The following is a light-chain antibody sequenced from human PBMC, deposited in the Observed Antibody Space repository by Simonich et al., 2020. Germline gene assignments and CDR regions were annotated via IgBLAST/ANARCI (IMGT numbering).Light chain of an antibody. J-gene: IGLJ2*01. Sequence: QSALTQPASVSGSPGQSITISCTGTSSDVGSYNLVSWYQQHPGKAPNLRIYEGRKRPSGVSNRFSGSKSGNTASLTISGLQAEDEADYYCCSYAGSSTFVVFGGGTKLTVL. V-gene: IGLV2-23*03. CDR2: EGR. CDR1: SSDVGSYNL. CDR3: CSYAGSSTFVV.